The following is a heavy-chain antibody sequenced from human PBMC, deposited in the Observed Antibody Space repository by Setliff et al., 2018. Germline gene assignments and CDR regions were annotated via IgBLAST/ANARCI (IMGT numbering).Heavy chain of an antibody. CDR3: ARHFLVQGTHHFDY. Sequence: KPSETLSLTCSVSGGSISSGSYYWGWIRQSPGKGLEWIGSMYYSGSTYYNPSLKGRVTLSVDTTKNQFSLKLTSMTAADTAVYSCARHFLVQGTHHFDYWGQGSPVTVSS. D-gene: IGHD3-10*01. CDR1: GGSISSGSYY. J-gene: IGHJ4*02. CDR2: MYYSGST. V-gene: IGHV4-39*01.